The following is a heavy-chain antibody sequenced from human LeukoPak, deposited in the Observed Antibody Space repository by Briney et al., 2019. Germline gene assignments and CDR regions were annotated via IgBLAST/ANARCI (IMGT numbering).Heavy chain of an antibody. CDR1: GGSISSCY. J-gene: IGHJ5*02. CDR3: ASRPRPYYDFWSGYSQVVWFDP. D-gene: IGHD3-3*01. CDR2: IYTSGST. Sequence: SETLSLTCTVSGGSISSCYWSWIRQPAGKGLEWIGRIYTSGSTNYNPSLKSRVTMSVDTSKNQFSLKLSSVTAADTAVYYCASRPRPYYDFWSGYSQVVWFDPWGQGTLVTVSS. V-gene: IGHV4-4*07.